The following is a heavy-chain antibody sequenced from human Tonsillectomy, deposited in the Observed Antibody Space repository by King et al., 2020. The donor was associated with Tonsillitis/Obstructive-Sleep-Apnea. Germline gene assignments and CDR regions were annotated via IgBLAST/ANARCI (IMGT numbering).Heavy chain of an antibody. D-gene: IGHD2-2*01. CDR2: TYYRSKWGN. V-gene: IGHV6-1*01. Sequence: QLQESGPGLVKPSQTLSLTFAISGDSVSINSAACNWIRQSPSRGLEWLGRTYYRSKWGNDYAVSVKSRISVNPDTSKNPFSLQLNSLTPEDTAVYYCARDQDMGGIIVIPAAVDYWGQGTLVTVSS. CDR1: GDSVSINSAA. J-gene: IGHJ4*02. CDR3: ARDQDMGGIIVIPAAVDY.